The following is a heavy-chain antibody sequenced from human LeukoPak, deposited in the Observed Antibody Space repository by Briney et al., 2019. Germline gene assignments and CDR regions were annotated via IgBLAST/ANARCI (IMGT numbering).Heavy chain of an antibody. CDR3: AKVLRGVDH. Sequence: GGSLRLSCVASGFIFSSYAMGWVRLAPGKGLEWVSSISGSDASTYYADSVKGRFTISRDNSKNALYLQMNSLRAEDTAVYYCAKVLRGVDHWGQGTLVTVSS. V-gene: IGHV3-23*01. CDR2: ISGSDAST. D-gene: IGHD2-15*01. J-gene: IGHJ4*02. CDR1: GFIFSSYA.